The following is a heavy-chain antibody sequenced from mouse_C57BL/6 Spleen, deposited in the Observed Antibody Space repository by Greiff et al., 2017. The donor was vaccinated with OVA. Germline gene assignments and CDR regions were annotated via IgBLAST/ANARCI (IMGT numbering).Heavy chain of an antibody. J-gene: IGHJ1*03. CDR3: ARWGTTVGYFDV. CDR1: GYTFTDYY. V-gene: IGHV1-76*01. D-gene: IGHD1-1*01. CDR2: IYPGSGNT. Sequence: QVQLQQSGAELVRPGASVKLSCKASGYTFTDYYINWVKQRPGQGLEWIARIYPGSGNTYYNEKFKGKATLTAEKSSSTAYMQLSSLTSEDSAVYFCARWGTTVGYFDVWGTGTTVTVSS.